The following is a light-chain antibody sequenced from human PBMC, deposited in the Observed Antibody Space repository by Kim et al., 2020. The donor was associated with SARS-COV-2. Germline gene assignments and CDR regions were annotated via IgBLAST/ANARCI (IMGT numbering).Light chain of an antibody. V-gene: IGLV1-51*01. CDR3: GTWDSSHVV. CDR2: DNN. Sequence: GQKVTISCSGSGSNIGNNYVSWYQQLPGTAPKLLIYDNNKRPSGIPDRFSGSKSGTSATLGITGLQTGDEADYYCGTWDSSHVVFGGGTQLTVL. J-gene: IGLJ2*01. CDR1: GSNIGNNY.